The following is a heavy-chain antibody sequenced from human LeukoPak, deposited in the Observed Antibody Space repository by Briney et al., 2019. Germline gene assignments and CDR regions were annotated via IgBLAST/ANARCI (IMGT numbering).Heavy chain of an antibody. V-gene: IGHV1-58*01. CDR2: IVVGSGNT. CDR1: GFTFTSSA. Sequence: SVKVSCKASGFTFTSSAVQWVRQARGQRLEWIGWIVVGSGNTNYAQKFQERVTITRDMSTSTAYMELSSLRSEDTAVYYCAADATKGSGSPPFYYYYYMDVWSKGTTVTVSS. D-gene: IGHD6-25*01. CDR3: AADATKGSGSPPFYYYYYMDV. J-gene: IGHJ6*03.